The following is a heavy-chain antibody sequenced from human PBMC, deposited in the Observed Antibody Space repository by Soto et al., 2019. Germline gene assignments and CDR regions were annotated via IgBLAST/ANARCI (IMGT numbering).Heavy chain of an antibody. CDR1: GGSISSSSYY. CDR3: ARQGQFDYYEVWSGPKAVIYFFDE. Sequence: SETLSLTCTVSGGSISSSSYYWGWIRQPPGKGLEWIGSIYYSGSTYYNPPLKSRVTISVDTSKNQFSLKLSSVTAADTAVYYCARQGQFDYYEVWSGPKAVIYFFDEWGQGTLITVS. J-gene: IGHJ4*02. CDR2: IYYSGST. V-gene: IGHV4-39*01. D-gene: IGHD3-3*01.